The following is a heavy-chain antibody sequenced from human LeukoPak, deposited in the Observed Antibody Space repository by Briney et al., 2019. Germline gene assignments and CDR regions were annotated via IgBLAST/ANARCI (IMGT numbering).Heavy chain of an antibody. CDR2: IYYSGST. CDR3: ARESNFVSAFDV. J-gene: IGHJ6*02. CDR1: GGSVSSGDYY. D-gene: IGHD3-16*01. V-gene: IGHV4-31*03. Sequence: HSQTLSLTCTVSGGSVSSGDYYWSWIRQHPGKGLEWIGYIYYSGSTYYNPPLKSRVTMSVDTSKNQFSLNLTSVTAADTAVYYCARESNFVSAFDVWGRGTTVTVSS.